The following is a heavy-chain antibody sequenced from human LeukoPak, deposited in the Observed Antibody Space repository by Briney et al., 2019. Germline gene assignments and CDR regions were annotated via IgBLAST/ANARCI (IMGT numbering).Heavy chain of an antibody. CDR3: ARDSEGALNYGLYSSTPHVY. CDR2: INTNTGNP. V-gene: IGHV7-4-1*02. CDR1: GYTFTSYA. Sequence: ASVKVSRKASGYTFTSYAMNWVRQAPGQGLEWVGWINTNTGNPTYAQGFTGRFVFSLDTSVSTAYLQISSLKAEDTAVYYCARDSEGALNYGLYSSTPHVYWGQGTLVTVSS. D-gene: IGHD6-13*01. J-gene: IGHJ4*02.